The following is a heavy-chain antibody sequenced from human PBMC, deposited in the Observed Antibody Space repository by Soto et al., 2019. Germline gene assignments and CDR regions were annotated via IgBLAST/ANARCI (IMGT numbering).Heavy chain of an antibody. V-gene: IGHV1-3*01. CDR1: GYTFTSYA. D-gene: IGHD3-3*01. Sequence: QVQLVQSGAEVKKPGASVKVSCKASGYTFTSYAMHWVRQAPGQRLEWMGWINAGNGNTKYSQKFQGRVTITRDTSASTAYMELSSLGSEDTAVYYCARDLVPVDFWSGYSLPHNWFDPWGQGTLVTVSS. CDR3: ARDLVPVDFWSGYSLPHNWFDP. CDR2: INAGNGNT. J-gene: IGHJ5*02.